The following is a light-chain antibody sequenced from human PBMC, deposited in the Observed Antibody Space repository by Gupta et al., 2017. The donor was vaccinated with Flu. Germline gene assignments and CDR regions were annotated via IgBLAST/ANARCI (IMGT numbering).Light chain of an antibody. J-gene: IGLJ2*01. CDR2: VKN. CDR1: SLRSSY. V-gene: IGLV3-19*01. Sequence: SSELTQDPAVSVALGQPVRIPCQGDSLRSSYASWYQQKPGQAPVLVIYVKNNRPSGIPDRFSGSSSGNTASLTITGAQAEDEADYYCNSRDSSDNHQAVFGGGTKLTVL. CDR3: NSRDSSDNHQAV.